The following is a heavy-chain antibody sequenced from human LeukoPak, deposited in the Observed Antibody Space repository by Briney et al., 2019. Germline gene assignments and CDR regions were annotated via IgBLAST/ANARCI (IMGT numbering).Heavy chain of an antibody. CDR1: GFTFSSYS. J-gene: IGHJ6*03. CDR3: AKARPQDLGYCSSTSCYVPMDV. Sequence: QAGGPLRLSCAASGFTFSSYSMSWVRQAPGKGLEWVSAISGSGGSTYYADSVKGRFTISRDNSKNTLYLQMNSLRAEDTAVYYCAKARPQDLGYCSSTSCYVPMDVWGKGTTVTVSS. V-gene: IGHV3-23*01. CDR2: ISGSGGST. D-gene: IGHD2-2*01.